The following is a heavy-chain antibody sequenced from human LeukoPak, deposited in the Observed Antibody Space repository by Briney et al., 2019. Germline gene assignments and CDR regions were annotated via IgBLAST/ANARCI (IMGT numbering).Heavy chain of an antibody. Sequence: PGGSLRLSCVASGFTVSRDGMNWVRQAPGKGLEWLSYISSSGSTIYYADSVKGRFTISRDNAKSSLYLQMNNLRAEDTAVYYCAKGGPYDILTGKNVFDIWGQGTTVTVSS. CDR2: ISSSGSTI. J-gene: IGHJ3*02. CDR1: GFTVSRDG. D-gene: IGHD3-9*01. V-gene: IGHV3-48*01. CDR3: AKGGPYDILTGKNVFDI.